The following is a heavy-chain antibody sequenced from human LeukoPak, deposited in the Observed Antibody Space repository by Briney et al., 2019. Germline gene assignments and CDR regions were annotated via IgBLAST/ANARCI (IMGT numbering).Heavy chain of an antibody. Sequence: GGSLRLSCAASGFTFDDYGMSWVRQAPGKGLEGGSGINWNGGSKVYADSVKGGFTISRDNAKKSMYMQMNSLRAEERGWNYCAREIAYSNYAGFYYWGQVTLVTVSS. CDR2: INWNGGSK. CDR1: GFTFDDYG. J-gene: IGHJ4*02. D-gene: IGHD4-11*01. V-gene: IGHV3-20*04. CDR3: AREIAYSNYAGFYY.